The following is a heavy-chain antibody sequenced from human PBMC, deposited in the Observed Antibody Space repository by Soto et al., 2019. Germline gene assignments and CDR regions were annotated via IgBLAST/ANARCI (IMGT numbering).Heavy chain of an antibody. D-gene: IGHD2-15*01. J-gene: IGHJ4*02. CDR2: IDPSDSYT. CDR1: GYSFTSYW. V-gene: IGHV5-10-1*01. Sequence: GESLKISCKGSGYSFTSYWISWVRQMPGKGLEWMGRIDPSDSYTNYSPSFQGHVTISADKSISTAYLQWSSLKASDTAMYYCATQGEYCSGGSCYSDFDYGGQGTLVTVSS. CDR3: ATQGEYCSGGSCYSDFDY.